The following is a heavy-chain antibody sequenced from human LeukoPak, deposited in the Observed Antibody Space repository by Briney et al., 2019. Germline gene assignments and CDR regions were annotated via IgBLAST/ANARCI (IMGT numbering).Heavy chain of an antibody. CDR1: GFTFSSYA. V-gene: IGHV3-23*01. D-gene: IGHD2-2*02. CDR3: AKGPTVVPAAIRGAFDI. J-gene: IGHJ3*02. Sequence: GSLILSCAASGFTFSSYAMSWVRRAPGKGLEWVSAISGSGGSTYYADSVKGRFTISRDNSKNTLYLQMNSLRAEDTAVYYCAKGPTVVPAAIRGAFDIWGQGTMVTVSS. CDR2: ISGSGGST.